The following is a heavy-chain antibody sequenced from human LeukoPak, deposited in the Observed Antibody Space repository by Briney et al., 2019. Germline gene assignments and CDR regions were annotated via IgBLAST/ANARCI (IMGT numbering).Heavy chain of an antibody. CDR1: GFTFSSYW. J-gene: IGHJ4*02. Sequence: PGGSLRLSCAASGFTFSSYWMHWVRQAPGKGLVWVSRINSDGSSTSYADSVKGRFTISRDNAKNTLHLQMNSLKTEDTAVYYCTTDLTTDFDFWGQGTLVTVSS. D-gene: IGHD4-11*01. V-gene: IGHV3-74*01. CDR2: INSDGSST. CDR3: TTDLTTDFDF.